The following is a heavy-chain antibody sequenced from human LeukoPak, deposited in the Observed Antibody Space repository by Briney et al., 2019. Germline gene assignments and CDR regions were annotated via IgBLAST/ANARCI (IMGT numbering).Heavy chain of an antibody. D-gene: IGHD3-16*02. J-gene: IGHJ6*04. Sequence: SVKVSCKASGGTFSSYAISWVRQAPGQGLEWMGGIIPIFGTANYAQKFQGRVTITADKSTSTAYMELSSLRSEDTAVYYCARVQYRELSRYYYYYGMDVWGKGTTVTVSS. CDR3: ARVQYRELSRYYYYYGMDV. V-gene: IGHV1-69*06. CDR1: GGTFSSYA. CDR2: IIPIFGTA.